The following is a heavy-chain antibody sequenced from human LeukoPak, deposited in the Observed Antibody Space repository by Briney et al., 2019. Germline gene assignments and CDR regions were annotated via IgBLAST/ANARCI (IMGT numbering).Heavy chain of an antibody. Sequence: GGSLTLSCAASGFTFSDYYMSWIRQAPGKGLEGVSYISSSGSTIYYEDSVKGRFTISRDNAKNSLYLQMNSLRAEDTAVYYCARVPPRYCSSTSCYTYYYYYYMDVWGKGTTVTVSS. CDR1: GFTFSDYY. D-gene: IGHD2-2*02. V-gene: IGHV3-11*04. CDR2: ISSSGSTI. CDR3: ARVPPRYCSSTSCYTYYYYYYMDV. J-gene: IGHJ6*03.